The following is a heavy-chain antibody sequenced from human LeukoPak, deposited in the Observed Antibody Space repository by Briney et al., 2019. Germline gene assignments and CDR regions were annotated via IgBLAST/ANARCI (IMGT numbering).Heavy chain of an antibody. D-gene: IGHD5-12*01. J-gene: IGHJ4*02. Sequence: GGSLRLSCAASGFTFSSYSMNWVRQAPGKGLEWVSYISSSSSYTNYADSVKGRFTISRDNAKNSLYLQMNSLRAEDTAVYYCARSYSGYDWPATFDYWGQGTLVTVSS. CDR3: ARSYSGYDWPATFDY. CDR1: GFTFSSYS. CDR2: ISSSSSYT. V-gene: IGHV3-21*05.